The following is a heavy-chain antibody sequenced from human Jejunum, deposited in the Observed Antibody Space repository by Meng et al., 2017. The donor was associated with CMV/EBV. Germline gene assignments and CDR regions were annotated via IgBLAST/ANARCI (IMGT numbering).Heavy chain of an antibody. D-gene: IGHD3-10*01. J-gene: IGHJ4*02. CDR2: ISDSGRTT. V-gene: IGHV3-23*01. CDR3: AKNFYGSGSYY. CDR1: GFTFSKYA. Sequence: AASGFTFSKYAMSWVPQAPGKGLECVSAISDSGRTTDYADSVKGRFTISRDNSKNTLYLLMNSLRAEDTAVYYCAKNFYGSGSYYWGQGTLVTVSS.